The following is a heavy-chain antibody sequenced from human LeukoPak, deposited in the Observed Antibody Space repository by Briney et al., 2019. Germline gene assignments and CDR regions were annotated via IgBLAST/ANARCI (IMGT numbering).Heavy chain of an antibody. CDR1: GGSISSSGCY. V-gene: IGHV4-39*01. CDR3: ARSFPGAVFLDY. Sequence: SETLSLTCTVSGGSISSSGCYWGWIRQPPGEGLEWIGTIYYSGSTYYNPSLKSRVTISVDTSKNQFSPNLRSVTAADTAVYYCARSFPGAVFLDYWGQGTLVTVPS. J-gene: IGHJ4*02. CDR2: IYYSGST. D-gene: IGHD2-8*01.